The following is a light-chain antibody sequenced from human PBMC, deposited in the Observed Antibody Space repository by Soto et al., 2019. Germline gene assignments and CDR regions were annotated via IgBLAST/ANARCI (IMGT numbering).Light chain of an antibody. CDR2: GAS. CDR1: QSVSSN. V-gene: IGKV3-15*01. Sequence: EIVMTQSPVTLSVSPGERVTLSCRASQSVSSNLAWYQQKPGQAPRLLFYGASTRATGLPARFSGSGSGTEFTLTISSLQSEAFAVYYCQQYDNSPTFGQGTRLEIK. CDR3: QQYDNSPT. J-gene: IGKJ5*01.